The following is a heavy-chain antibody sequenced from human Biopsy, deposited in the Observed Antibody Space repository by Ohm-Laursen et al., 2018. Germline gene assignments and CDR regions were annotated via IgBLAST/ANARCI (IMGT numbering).Heavy chain of an antibody. J-gene: IGHJ4*02. D-gene: IGHD4-23*01. CDR1: GGSFTGHY. V-gene: IGHV4-59*11. CDR3: ARGSNDFGGLCFPR. CDR2: ISYTGYT. Sequence: PSETLSLTCTVSGGSFTGHYWSWIRQPPGQGLEWIGHISYTGYTSYNASLKSRVTISVDTSRNHFSLRLSSLAAADTAVYYCARGSNDFGGLCFPRWGQGTLLTVSS.